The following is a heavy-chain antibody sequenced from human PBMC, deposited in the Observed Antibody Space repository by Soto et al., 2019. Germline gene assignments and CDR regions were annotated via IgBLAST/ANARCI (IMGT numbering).Heavy chain of an antibody. CDR3: ARDLWGYCGTDCYPLDV. Sequence: SETLSLTCTVSGGSISGYYWSWIRQPPGKGLEWIGYMYNTGSTVYNPSFKSRVTISVDMSQNQFSLNLNYVTAADTAVYYCARDLWGYCGTDCYPLDVWGQGTTVTVSS. V-gene: IGHV4-59*01. D-gene: IGHD2-21*02. CDR2: MYNTGST. CDR1: GGSISGYY. J-gene: IGHJ6*02.